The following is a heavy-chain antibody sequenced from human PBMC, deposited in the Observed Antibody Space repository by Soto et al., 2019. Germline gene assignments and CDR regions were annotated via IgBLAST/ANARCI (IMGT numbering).Heavy chain of an antibody. D-gene: IGHD1-1*01. Sequence: GGSLRLSCEGSGFTFSDYYISWIRQAPGKGLEWISYSSNSGTFSRYADSVRGRFSISRDNTKNLLYLQMNSLRAEDTAVYYCARSGDNYNRLDYWGQGTPVTVSS. CDR3: ARSGDNYNRLDY. CDR1: GFTFSDYY. V-gene: IGHV3-11*06. CDR2: SSNSGTFS. J-gene: IGHJ4*02.